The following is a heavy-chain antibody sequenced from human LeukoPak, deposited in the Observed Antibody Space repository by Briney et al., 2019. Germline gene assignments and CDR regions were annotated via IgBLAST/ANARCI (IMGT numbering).Heavy chain of an antibody. CDR3: ARRRSSGSFFDY. J-gene: IGHJ4*02. CDR1: GDSISSDY. CDR2: IYTTGST. V-gene: IGHV4-4*07. Sequence: SETLSLTCSVSGDSISSDYWSWIRQLAGKGLEWIGRIYTTGSTNYNPSLKSRVTMSVDMSKNQFSLKLSSVTAADTAVYYCARRRSSGSFFDYWGQGTLVTVSS. D-gene: IGHD6-19*01.